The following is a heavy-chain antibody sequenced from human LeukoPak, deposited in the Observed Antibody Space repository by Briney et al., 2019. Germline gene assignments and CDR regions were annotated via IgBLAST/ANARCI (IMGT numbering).Heavy chain of an antibody. V-gene: IGHV4-59*01. CDR3: ARGGSGYPLDY. D-gene: IGHD3-22*01. CDR2: IYYTGVT. J-gene: IGHJ4*02. CDR1: SGSMSSYY. Sequence: SETLSLTCAVSSGSMSSYYWSWIRQPPGKGLEWIGYIYYTGVTNYSPSLKRRLTISLDTAMKQFSLNLGSVTAADTAMYYCARGGSGYPLDYWGQGTLVTVSS.